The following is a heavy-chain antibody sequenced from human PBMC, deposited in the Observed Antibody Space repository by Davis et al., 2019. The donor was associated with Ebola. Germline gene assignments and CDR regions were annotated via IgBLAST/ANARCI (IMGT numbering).Heavy chain of an antibody. CDR1: GGTFNSHP. CDR3: ARGEDDFWSRQYVDYYGMDV. J-gene: IGHJ6*02. Sequence: SVKVSCKVSGGTFNSHPISWVRQAPGQGLEWMGGIIPIFGTAKYAQKFKGKLTIIADESTSSAYMDLSSLRSEDTAVYYCARGEDDFWSRQYVDYYGMDVWGQGTTVIVSS. CDR2: IIPIFGTA. D-gene: IGHD3-3*01. V-gene: IGHV1-69*13.